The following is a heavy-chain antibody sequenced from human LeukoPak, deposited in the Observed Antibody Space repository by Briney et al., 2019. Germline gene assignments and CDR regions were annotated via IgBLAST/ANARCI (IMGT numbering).Heavy chain of an antibody. CDR2: ISWDGGST. CDR3: ARGHRETYSYYFDC. D-gene: IGHD2-15*01. V-gene: IGHV3-43*01. Sequence: GGSLRLSCAASGFSFDDYSLHWVRQAPGKGLEWVSLISWDGGSTDYADSVKGRFTTSRDKSKKSLYLRMSSLRTDDTALYYCARGHRETYSYYFDCWGQGTLVTVSS. CDR1: GFSFDDYS. J-gene: IGHJ4*02.